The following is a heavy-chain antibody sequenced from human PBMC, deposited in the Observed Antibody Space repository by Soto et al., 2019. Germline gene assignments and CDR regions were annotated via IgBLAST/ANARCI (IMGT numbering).Heavy chain of an antibody. CDR2: IIPIFGTA. V-gene: IGHV1-69*13. CDR3: ARDWIPVEGYCSGGSCHYAFDI. D-gene: IGHD2-15*01. Sequence: ASVKVSCKASGGTFSSYAISWVRQAPGQGLEWMGGIIPIFGTANYAQKFQGRVTITADESTSTAYMELSSLRSEDTAVYYCARDWIPVEGYCSGGSCHYAFDIWGQGTMVTVSS. J-gene: IGHJ3*02. CDR1: GGTFSSYA.